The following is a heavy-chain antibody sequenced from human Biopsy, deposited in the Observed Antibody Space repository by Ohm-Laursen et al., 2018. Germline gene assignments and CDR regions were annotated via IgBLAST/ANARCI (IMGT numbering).Heavy chain of an antibody. CDR2: IYSRGST. J-gene: IGHJ5*02. Sequence: PSETLSLTCTVSGGSISNYYWSWIRQPAGKGLEWIGRIYSRGSTNYNPSLKSRFTMSVDTSKNQFSLILSSMTAADTAVYYCAREPRIAAVAYFDPWGQRTLVTVSS. V-gene: IGHV4-4*07. CDR3: AREPRIAAVAYFDP. CDR1: GGSISNYY. D-gene: IGHD6-13*01.